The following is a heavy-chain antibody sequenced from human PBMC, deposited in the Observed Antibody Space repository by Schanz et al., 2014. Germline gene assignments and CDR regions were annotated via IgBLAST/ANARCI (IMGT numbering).Heavy chain of an antibody. CDR1: GFTFSSYA. D-gene: IGHD2-15*01. CDR2: ISASDGST. J-gene: IGHJ6*02. V-gene: IGHV3-23*01. CDR3: AKARRKSNCSGGRCFHYSYYGMDV. Sequence: EGQLLESGGGLIQPGGSLRLSCAASGFTFSSYAMSWVRQAPGKGLEWVSTISASDGSTYYADSVKGRFTISRDNSKNILYLQMNSLRAEDTAVYYCAKARRKSNCSGGRCFHYSYYGMDVWGQGTTVTVSS.